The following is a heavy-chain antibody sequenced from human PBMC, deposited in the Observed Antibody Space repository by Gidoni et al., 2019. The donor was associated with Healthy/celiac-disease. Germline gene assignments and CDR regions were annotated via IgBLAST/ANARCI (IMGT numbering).Heavy chain of an antibody. CDR3: ARGLTTVTTKDAFDI. V-gene: IGHV3-33*01. J-gene: IGHJ3*02. Sequence: QVQLVESGGGVVQPGRSLRLPCAASGFTFSSYGMHWVRQAPGKGLEWVAVIWYDGSNKYYADSVKGRFTISRDNSKNTLYLQMNSLRAEDTAVYYCARGLTTVTTKDAFDIWGQGTMVTVSS. CDR1: GFTFSSYG. CDR2: IWYDGSNK. D-gene: IGHD4-17*01.